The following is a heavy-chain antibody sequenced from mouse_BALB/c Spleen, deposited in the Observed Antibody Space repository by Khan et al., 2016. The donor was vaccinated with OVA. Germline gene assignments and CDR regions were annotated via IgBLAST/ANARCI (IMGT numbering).Heavy chain of an antibody. CDR3: ANHGSSSAWLTY. CDR2: INPSTGYT. CDR1: GYTFTSYW. J-gene: IGHJ3*01. V-gene: IGHV1-7*01. Sequence: VQLQQSGAELAKPGASVKMSCKASGYTFTSYWMHWVKQRPGQGLEWLGYINPSTGYTEYNQRFKDKATFTADKSSSTAYMQLSRLTAEESAVYYCANHGSSSAWLTYWGQGTLVTVSA. D-gene: IGHD1-1*01.